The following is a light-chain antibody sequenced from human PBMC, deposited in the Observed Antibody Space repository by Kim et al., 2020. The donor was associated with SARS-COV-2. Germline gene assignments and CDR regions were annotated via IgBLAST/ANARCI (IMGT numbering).Light chain of an antibody. Sequence: GFPSERAARSCRTSQTISRDLAWYQQKPGQAPRLLIYGVSTRATGIPATFTGSGSGTEFTLTISSLQSEDFAVYYCQQYNDWPLTFGGGTKVDIK. CDR3: QQYNDWPLT. V-gene: IGKV3-15*01. J-gene: IGKJ4*01. CDR1: QTISRD. CDR2: GVS.